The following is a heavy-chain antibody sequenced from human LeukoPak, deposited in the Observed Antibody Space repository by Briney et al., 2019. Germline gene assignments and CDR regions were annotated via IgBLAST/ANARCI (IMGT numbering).Heavy chain of an antibody. CDR1: GFTFRSYT. V-gene: IGHV3-21*05. Sequence: GGSLRLSCAASGFTFRSYTMNWVRQAPGKGLEWISYISRSSGDKYYADSVKGRFTVSRDNVKSSLYLQMNSLRAEDTAVYYCAGAGRFGELSTDVWGQGTTVIVSS. CDR2: ISRSSGDK. CDR3: AGAGRFGELSTDV. J-gene: IGHJ6*02. D-gene: IGHD3-10*01.